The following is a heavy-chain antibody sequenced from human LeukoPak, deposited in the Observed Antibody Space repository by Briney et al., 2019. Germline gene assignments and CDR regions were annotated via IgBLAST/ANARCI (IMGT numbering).Heavy chain of an antibody. D-gene: IGHD3-22*01. Sequence: GGSLRLSCAPSGFTFSSYAMSWVRQAPGKGLEWVANIKQDGSEKYYVDSVKGRFTISRDNAKNSLYLQMDSLRAEDTAVYYCARDCPTYYYDSSGYYPDYWGQGTLVTVSS. CDR2: IKQDGSEK. J-gene: IGHJ4*02. V-gene: IGHV3-7*01. CDR1: GFTFSSYA. CDR3: ARDCPTYYYDSSGYYPDY.